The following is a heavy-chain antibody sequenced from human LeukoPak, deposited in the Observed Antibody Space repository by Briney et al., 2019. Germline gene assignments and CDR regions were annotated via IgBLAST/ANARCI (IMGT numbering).Heavy chain of an antibody. J-gene: IGHJ4*02. CDR2: IDWDDDK. V-gene: IGHV2-70*11. CDR3: ARIQYYYDSSGYSTLFDY. CDR1: GFSLSTSGMC. Sequence: SGPTLVNPTQTLTLTCTFSGFSLSTSGMCVSWIRQPPGKALEWLARIDWDDDKYYSTSLKTRLTISKDTSKNQVVLTMTNMDPVDTAMYYCARIQYYYDSSGYSTLFDYWGQGTLVTVSS. D-gene: IGHD3-22*01.